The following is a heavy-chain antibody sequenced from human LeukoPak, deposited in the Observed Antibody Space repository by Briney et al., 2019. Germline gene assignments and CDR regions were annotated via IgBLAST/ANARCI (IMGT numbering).Heavy chain of an antibody. D-gene: IGHD6-13*01. CDR2: INHSGST. CDR3: ARGDRSIAAAGSSHWFDP. J-gene: IGHJ5*02. CDR1: GGSFSGCY. Sequence: SETLSLTCAVYGGSFSGCYWSWIRQPPGKGLEWIGEINHSGSTNYNPSLKSRVTISVDTSKNQFSLKLSSVTAADTAVYYCARGDRSIAAAGSSHWFDPWGQGTLVTVSS. V-gene: IGHV4-34*01.